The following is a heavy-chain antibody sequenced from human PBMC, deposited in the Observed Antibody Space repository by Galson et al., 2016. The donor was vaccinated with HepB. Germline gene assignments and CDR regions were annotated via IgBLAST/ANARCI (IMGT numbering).Heavy chain of an antibody. CDR2: IYHSGRT. D-gene: IGHD6-19*01. Sequence: TLYLTCTVSGGSVNSGTYYWNWLRQPPGKGLEWIGFIYHSGRTNYNPSLKRGVTISLDTSKKQIYLRLSSVTAAATAAYYCTRDGGSGWFRGSAFDLWGQGTMVTVSS. CDR3: TRDGGSGWFRGSAFDL. V-gene: IGHV4-61*01. J-gene: IGHJ3*01. CDR1: GGSVNSGTYY.